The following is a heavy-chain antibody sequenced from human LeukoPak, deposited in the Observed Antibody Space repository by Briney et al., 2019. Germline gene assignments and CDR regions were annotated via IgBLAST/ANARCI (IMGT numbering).Heavy chain of an antibody. D-gene: IGHD6-13*01. CDR3: AKDIGIAAAGTDWYFDY. Sequence: GRSLRLSCAASGFTFDDYAMRWVRQAPGKGLEWVSGISWNSGSIGYADSVKGRFTISRDNAKNSLYLQMNSLRAEDTSLYYCAKDIGIAAAGTDWYFDYWGQGTLVTVSS. V-gene: IGHV3-9*01. CDR1: GFTFDDYA. CDR2: ISWNSGSI. J-gene: IGHJ4*02.